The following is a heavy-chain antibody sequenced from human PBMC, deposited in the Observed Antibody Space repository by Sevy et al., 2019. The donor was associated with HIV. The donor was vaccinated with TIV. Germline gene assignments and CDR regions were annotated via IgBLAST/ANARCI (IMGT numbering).Heavy chain of an antibody. CDR1: GYTFTGYY. J-gene: IGHJ6*02. D-gene: IGHD2-15*01. Sequence: ASVKVSCKASGYTFTGYYMHWVRQAPGQGLEWMGWINPNSGGTNYAQKFQGRVTMTRDTSISTAYMELSRLRSDDTAVYYCARRVTCSGGSCYCLADLDYGMDVWGQGTTVTVSS. V-gene: IGHV1-2*02. CDR2: INPNSGGT. CDR3: ARRVTCSGGSCYCLADLDYGMDV.